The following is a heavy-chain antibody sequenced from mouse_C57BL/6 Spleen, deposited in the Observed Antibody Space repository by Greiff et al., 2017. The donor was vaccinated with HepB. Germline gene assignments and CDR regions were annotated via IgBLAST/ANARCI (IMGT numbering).Heavy chain of an antibody. Sequence: EVQLQQSGPELVKPGASVKIPCKASGYTFTDYNMDWVKQSHGKSLEWIGDINPNNGGTIYTQKFKGKATLTVDKSSSTAYMELRSLTSEDTAVYYWARRTTGVANDWYFDVWGTGTTVTVSS. CDR1: GYTFTDYN. CDR2: INPNNGGT. D-gene: IGHD1-1*01. CDR3: ARRTTGVANDWYFDV. V-gene: IGHV1-18*01. J-gene: IGHJ1*03.